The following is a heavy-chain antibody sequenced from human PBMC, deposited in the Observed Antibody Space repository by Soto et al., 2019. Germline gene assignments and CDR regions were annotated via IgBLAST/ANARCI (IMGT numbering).Heavy chain of an antibody. D-gene: IGHD3-3*01. V-gene: IGHV3-23*01. J-gene: IGHJ6*02. Sequence: EVQLLESGGGLVQPGGSLRLSCAASGFTFSSYAMSWVRQAPGKGLEWVSAISGSGGSTYYADSVKGRFTVSMDNSKNTLYRQMNSLRAEDTAVYYCANLRFLEWLFLFPIWGQGATVTVSS. CDR2: ISGSGGST. CDR1: GFTFSSYA. CDR3: ANLRFLEWLFLFPI.